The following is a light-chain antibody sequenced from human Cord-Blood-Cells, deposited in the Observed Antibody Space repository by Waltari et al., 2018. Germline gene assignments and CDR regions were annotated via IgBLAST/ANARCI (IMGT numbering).Light chain of an antibody. J-gene: IGLJ1*01. Sequence: QSALTQPASQPGSPGPSITISCTGTSSDVGGYRYVSWYQQHPGKAPKRMTYDGSTRPAGVCHHGSGSKAAGTAALAIAGLQDEDEADYYCSSYTGSGPDVFGAGTKVTVL. V-gene: IGLV2-14*01. CDR1: SSDVGGYRY. CDR2: DGS. CDR3: SSYTGSGPDV.